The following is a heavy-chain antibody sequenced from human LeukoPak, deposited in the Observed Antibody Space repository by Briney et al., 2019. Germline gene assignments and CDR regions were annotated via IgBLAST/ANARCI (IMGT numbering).Heavy chain of an antibody. V-gene: IGHV4-59*01. CDR1: GGSISSYY. CDR3: ARGPNRYYFDY. J-gene: IGHJ4*02. Sequence: PSETLSLTCTVSGGSISSYYWSWIRQTPGKGLEWTGYIYYSGRTSYNPSLKSRVTISVDTSKNQFSLKLSSVTAADTAVYYCARGPNRYYFDYWGQGTLVTVSS. CDR2: IYYSGRT. D-gene: IGHD2/OR15-2a*01.